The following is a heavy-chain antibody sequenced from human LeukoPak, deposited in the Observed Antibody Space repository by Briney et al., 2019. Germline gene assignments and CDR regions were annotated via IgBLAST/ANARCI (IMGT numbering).Heavy chain of an antibody. J-gene: IGHJ4*02. V-gene: IGHV1-69*13. Sequence: GASVKVSCKASGGTFSSYAISWVRQAPRQGLEWMGGIIPIFGTANYAQKFQGRVTITAVESMSTTYMELSSLRSEDTAVYYCARGWLAESTVVTPYNYWGQGTLVTVSS. D-gene: IGHD4-23*01. CDR1: GGTFSSYA. CDR2: IIPIFGTA. CDR3: ARGWLAESTVVTPYNY.